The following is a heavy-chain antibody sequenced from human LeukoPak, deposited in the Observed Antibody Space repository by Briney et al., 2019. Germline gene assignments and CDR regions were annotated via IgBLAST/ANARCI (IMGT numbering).Heavy chain of an antibody. V-gene: IGHV1-69*05. Sequence: SVKVSCKASGGTFSSYAISWVRQAPGQGLEWMGGIIPIFGTANYAQKFQGRVTITTDESTSTAYMELISLRSEDTAVYYCARAGYSSSSRGYYFDYWGQGTLVTVSS. D-gene: IGHD6-6*01. J-gene: IGHJ4*02. CDR1: GGTFSSYA. CDR3: ARAGYSSSSRGYYFDY. CDR2: IIPIFGTA.